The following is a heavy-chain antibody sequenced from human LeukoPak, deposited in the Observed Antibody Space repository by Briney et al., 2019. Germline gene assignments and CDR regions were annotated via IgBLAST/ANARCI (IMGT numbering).Heavy chain of an antibody. CDR3: AKGRGYNYGYIFGYFDY. J-gene: IGHJ4*02. CDR1: GFTFSSYA. CDR2: ISWNSGNI. Sequence: QSGGSLRLSCAASGFTFSSYAMHWVRQTPGKGLEWVSGISWNSGNIDYADSVKGRFTISRDNAKNSLYLQMNSLRAEDTALYYCAKGRGYNYGYIFGYFDYWGQGTLVTVSS. D-gene: IGHD5-18*01. V-gene: IGHV3-9*01.